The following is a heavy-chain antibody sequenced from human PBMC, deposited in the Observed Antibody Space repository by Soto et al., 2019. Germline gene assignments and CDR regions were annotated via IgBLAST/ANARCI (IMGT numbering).Heavy chain of an antibody. D-gene: IGHD4-17*01. CDR3: VKALYGGADY. Sequence: EVQLLESGGGLVQPGGSLRVSCAASGFTFSTYALGWVRQAPGKGLEWVSAISGNGGTTYYSDSVKGRFSISRDNSMNPLYLQMNSLRAVDTAVYYCVKALYGGADYWGQGTLVPVSS. CDR2: ISGNGGTT. CDR1: GFTFSTYA. J-gene: IGHJ4*02. V-gene: IGHV3-23*01.